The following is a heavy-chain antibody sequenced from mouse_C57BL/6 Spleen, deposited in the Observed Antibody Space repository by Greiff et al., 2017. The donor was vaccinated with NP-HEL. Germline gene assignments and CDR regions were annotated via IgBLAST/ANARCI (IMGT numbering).Heavy chain of an antibody. CDR3: ARRGMITTRYAKDY. CDR1: GYTFTSYW. Sequence: QVQLQQPGAELVMPGASVKLSCKASGYTFTSYWMHWVKQRPGQGLEWIGEIDPSDSYTNYNQKFKGKSTLTVDKSSSTAYMQLSSLTSEDSAVYYGARRGMITTRYAKDYWGQGTSVTVAS. D-gene: IGHD2-4*01. CDR2: IDPSDSYT. J-gene: IGHJ4*01. V-gene: IGHV1-69*01.